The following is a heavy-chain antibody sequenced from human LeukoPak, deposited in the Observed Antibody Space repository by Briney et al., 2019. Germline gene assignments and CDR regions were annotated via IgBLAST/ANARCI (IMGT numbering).Heavy chain of an antibody. J-gene: IGHJ4*02. CDR2: LSYSGSS. Sequence: SETLSLTCSVSGGSFSRFQWTWIRQPPGKGLGWIGSLSYSGSSNYNPSLKSRITISIDMSKNQFSLSLTSVTAADTAVYYCAKSSVPAARFDSWGQGTLVTVSS. D-gene: IGHD2-2*01. V-gene: IGHV4-59*08. CDR1: GGSFSRFQ. CDR3: AKSSVPAARFDS.